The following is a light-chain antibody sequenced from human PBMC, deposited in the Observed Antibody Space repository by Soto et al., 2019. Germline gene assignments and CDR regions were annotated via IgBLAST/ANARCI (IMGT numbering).Light chain of an antibody. V-gene: IGLV2-14*03. CDR1: SSDVGGYNY. Sequence: QSVLTQPASVSGSPGQSIAISCTGTSSDVGGYNYVSWYQHHPGKAPKLMIYDVTNRPSGVSNRFSGSKSGNTASLTISGLQTEDEADYYYTSYTSISTLVFGPGTKVTVL. J-gene: IGLJ1*01. CDR2: DVT. CDR3: TSYTSISTLV.